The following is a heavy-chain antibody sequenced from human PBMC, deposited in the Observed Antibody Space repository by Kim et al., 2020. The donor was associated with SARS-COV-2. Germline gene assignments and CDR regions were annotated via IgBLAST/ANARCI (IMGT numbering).Heavy chain of an antibody. Sequence: GESLQISCKGSGYSFTSYWIGWVRQMPGKGLEWMGIIYPGDSDTRYSPSFQGQVTISADKSISTAYLQWSSLKASDTAMYYCARLRSYGSGSYYNGASDYWGQGTLVTVSS. CDR3: ARLRSYGSGSYYNGASDY. CDR1: GYSFTSYW. D-gene: IGHD3-10*01. J-gene: IGHJ4*02. V-gene: IGHV5-51*01. CDR2: IYPGDSDT.